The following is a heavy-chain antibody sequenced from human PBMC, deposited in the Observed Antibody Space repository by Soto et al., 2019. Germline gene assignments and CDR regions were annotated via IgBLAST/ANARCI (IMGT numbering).Heavy chain of an antibody. Sequence: EVQLVESGGGLVKPGGSLRLSCAASGFTFSNAWMSWVRQAPGKGLEWVGRIKSKTDGGTTDYAAPVKGRFTISRDDSKNTLYLQMDSLKTEDTAVYYCTTGGAYCGGDCYPAAFDIWGQGTMVTVSS. J-gene: IGHJ3*02. V-gene: IGHV3-15*01. CDR2: IKSKTDGGTT. D-gene: IGHD2-21*02. CDR3: TTGGAYCGGDCYPAAFDI. CDR1: GFTFSNAW.